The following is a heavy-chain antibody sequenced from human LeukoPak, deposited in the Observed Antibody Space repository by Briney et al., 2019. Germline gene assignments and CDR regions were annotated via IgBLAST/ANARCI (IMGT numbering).Heavy chain of an antibody. V-gene: IGHV3-23*01. CDR3: AKASSYYDRSGYYYSDFDY. CDR2: ISGSGGNT. D-gene: IGHD3-22*01. CDR1: GFTFSSYA. Sequence: GGSLRPSCAASGFTFSSYAMSWVRKAPGKGLEWVSAISGSGGNTYYADSVKGRFTISRDNSKNTLYLQMNSLRAEDTAVYYCAKASSYYDRSGYYYSDFDYWGQGTLVTVSS. J-gene: IGHJ4*02.